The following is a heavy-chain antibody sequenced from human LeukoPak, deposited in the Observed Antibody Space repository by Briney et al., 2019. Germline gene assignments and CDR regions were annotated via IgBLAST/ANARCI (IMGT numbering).Heavy chain of an antibody. J-gene: IGHJ4*02. CDR3: ARVRGSPYYYDSSGYYYDY. CDR2: IYYSGST. D-gene: IGHD3-22*01. V-gene: IGHV4-59*12. Sequence: SETLSLTCTVSGGSISSYYWSWIRQPPRKGLEWIGYIYYSGSTNYNPSLKSRVTISVDTSKNQFSLKLSSVTAADTAVYYCARVRGSPYYYDSSGYYYDYWGQGTLVTVSS. CDR1: GGSISSYY.